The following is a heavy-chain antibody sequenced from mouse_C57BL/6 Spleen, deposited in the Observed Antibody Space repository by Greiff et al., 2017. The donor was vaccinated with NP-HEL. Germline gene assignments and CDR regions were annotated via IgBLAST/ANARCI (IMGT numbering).Heavy chain of an antibody. V-gene: IGHV1-80*01. D-gene: IGHD1-3*01. CDR3: ARESNYWYFDV. CDR2: IYPGDGDT. CDR1: GYAFSSYW. J-gene: IGHJ1*03. Sequence: QVQLQQSGAELVKPGASVKISCKASGYAFSSYWMNWVKQRPGKGLEWIGQIYPGDGDTNYNGKFKGKATLTADKSSRTAYMQLSSLTSEDSAVYFCARESNYWYFDVWGTGTTVTVSS.